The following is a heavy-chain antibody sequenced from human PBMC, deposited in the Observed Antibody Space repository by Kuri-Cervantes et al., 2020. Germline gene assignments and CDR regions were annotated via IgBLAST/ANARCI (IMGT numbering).Heavy chain of an antibody. CDR3: ARGIQLWTYYFDY. CDR1: GGSISGSPYY. CDR2: ISYSGST. Sequence: SETLSLTCTVSGGSISGSPYYWGWIRQPPGKGLEWIGTISYSGSTHYNPSLKSRVTISVDTSKNQLSLRLSSVTAADTAVYYCARGIQLWTYYFDYWGQGTLVTVSS. J-gene: IGHJ4*02. V-gene: IGHV4-39*07. D-gene: IGHD5-18*01.